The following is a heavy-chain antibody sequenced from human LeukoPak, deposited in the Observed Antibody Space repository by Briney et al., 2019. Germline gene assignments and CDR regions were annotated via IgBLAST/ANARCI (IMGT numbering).Heavy chain of an antibody. V-gene: IGHV4-59*02. D-gene: IGHD3-10*01. Sequence: SETLSLTCTVSGGSVSSYYWTWIRQPPGKGLEWIGYIYYSGATYYNPSLKSRVGISVDTSKNQFSLKLRSVTAADTAIYYCARDRRGYYGSGSNWFDPWGQGTLVTVST. J-gene: IGHJ5*02. CDR2: IYYSGAT. CDR1: GGSVSSYY. CDR3: ARDRRGYYGSGSNWFDP.